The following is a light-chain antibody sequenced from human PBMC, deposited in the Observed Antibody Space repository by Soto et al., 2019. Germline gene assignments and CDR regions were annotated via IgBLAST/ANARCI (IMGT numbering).Light chain of an antibody. V-gene: IGLV2-14*03. Sequence: LTQPASVSGSPGQSITISCTGTSSDVGGFDYVSWYQQHPGKAPKLMIYDVSNRPSGVSNRFSGSKSGNTASLTISGLQAEDEADYYCGSYTTSTTYVFATGTKVTVL. J-gene: IGLJ1*01. CDR2: DVS. CDR3: GSYTTSTTYV. CDR1: SSDVGGFDY.